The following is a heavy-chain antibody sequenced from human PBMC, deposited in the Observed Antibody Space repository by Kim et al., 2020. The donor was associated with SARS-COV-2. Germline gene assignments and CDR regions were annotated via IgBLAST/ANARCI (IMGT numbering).Heavy chain of an antibody. CDR1: GFTFDDYA. CDR3: AKEVRYYYDSSGYYSS. CDR2: ISWNSGNI. V-gene: IGHV3-9*01. D-gene: IGHD3-22*01. Sequence: GGSLRLSCAASGFTFDDYAMHWVRQAPGKGLEWVSGISWNSGNIGYADSVKGRFTISRDNAKNSLYLQMNRLRAEYTALYYCAKEVRYYYDSSGYYSSWG. J-gene: IGHJ5*01.